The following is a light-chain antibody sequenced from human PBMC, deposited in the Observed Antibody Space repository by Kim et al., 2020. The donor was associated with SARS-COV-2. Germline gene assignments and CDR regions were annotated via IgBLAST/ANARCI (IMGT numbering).Light chain of an antibody. V-gene: IGLV2-14*03. CDR2: DVS. CDR3: SSYTSSSTLV. CDR1: SIDVGGYNY. Sequence: GEAITVTCSVASIDVGGYNYVSWYQQHPGKAPKLMIYDVSNRPSGVSNRFSGSKSGNTASLTISGLQAEDEADYYCSSYTSSSTLVFVTGTKVTVL. J-gene: IGLJ1*01.